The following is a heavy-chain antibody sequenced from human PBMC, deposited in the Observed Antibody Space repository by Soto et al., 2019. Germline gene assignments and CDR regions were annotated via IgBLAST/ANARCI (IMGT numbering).Heavy chain of an antibody. CDR1: GYTFTSYD. CDR3: ARGPFDSYSYYMDV. D-gene: IGHD3-9*01. Sequence: ASVKVSCKASGYTFTSYDINWVRQATGQGLEWMGWMNPNSGNTGYAQKFQGRVTMTRNTSISTAYMELSSLRSEDTAVYYCARGPFDSYSYYMDVWGKGTTVTVSS. V-gene: IGHV1-8*01. J-gene: IGHJ6*03. CDR2: MNPNSGNT.